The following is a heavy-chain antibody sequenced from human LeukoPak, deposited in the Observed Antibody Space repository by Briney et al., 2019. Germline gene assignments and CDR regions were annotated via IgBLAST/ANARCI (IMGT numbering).Heavy chain of an antibody. V-gene: IGHV1-2*02. CDR3: ARTARGDYYVPLADYYYSYYMDV. D-gene: IGHD1-26*01. CDR2: INPNSGGT. CDR1: GYTFTGYY. J-gene: IGHJ6*03. Sequence: ASVKVSCKASGYTFTGYYMHWVRQAPGQGLEWMGWINPNSGGTNYAQKFQGRVTMTRDTSISTAYMELSRVRSDDTAVYYCARTARGDYYVPLADYYYSYYMDVWGKGTTVTVSS.